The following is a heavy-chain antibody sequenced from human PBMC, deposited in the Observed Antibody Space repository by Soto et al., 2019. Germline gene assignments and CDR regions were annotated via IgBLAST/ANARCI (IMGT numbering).Heavy chain of an antibody. CDR3: VPGSSGTRGEDS. Sequence: GGSLRLSCVASVITLSDHAMAWVRQAPGKGLEWVSSVSENGGVTYYADSVKGRFSISRDNSRNTLYLQMNSLRAEDTAVYYCVPGSSGTRGEDSWGPGALVTVPQ. CDR1: VITLSDHA. CDR2: VSENGGVT. D-gene: IGHD1-1*01. V-gene: IGHV3-23*01. J-gene: IGHJ4*02.